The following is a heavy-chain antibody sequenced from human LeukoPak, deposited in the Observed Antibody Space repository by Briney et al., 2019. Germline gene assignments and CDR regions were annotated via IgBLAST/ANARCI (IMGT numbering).Heavy chain of an antibody. Sequence: ASVKVSCKASGYTFTGYYMHWVRQAPGQGLEWTGRINPNSGGTNYAQKFQGRVTMTRDTSISTAYMELSRLRSDDTAVYYCARTIFWSGYPYFDYWLQGTLVTVSS. V-gene: IGHV1-2*06. CDR3: ARTIFWSGYPYFDY. CDR1: GYTFTGYY. CDR2: INPNSGGT. D-gene: IGHD3-3*01. J-gene: IGHJ4*02.